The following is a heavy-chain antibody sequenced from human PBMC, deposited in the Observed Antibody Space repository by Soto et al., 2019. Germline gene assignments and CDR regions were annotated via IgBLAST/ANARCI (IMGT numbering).Heavy chain of an antibody. CDR1: GGSISSYY. V-gene: IGHV4-59*01. D-gene: IGHD3-16*02. CDR2: IYYSGST. J-gene: IGHJ4*02. Sequence: SETLSLTCTVSGGSISSYYWSWIRQPPGKGLEWIGYIYYSGSTNYNPSLKSRVTISVDTSKNQFSLKLSSVTAADTAVYYCARLTFGGVIVIHPHFDYWGQGTLVTVSS. CDR3: ARLTFGGVIVIHPHFDY.